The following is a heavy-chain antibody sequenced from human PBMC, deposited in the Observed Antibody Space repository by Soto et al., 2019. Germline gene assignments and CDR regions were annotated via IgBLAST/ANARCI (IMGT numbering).Heavy chain of an antibody. CDR1: GGSISSGGYY. V-gene: IGHV4-31*03. Sequence: PSETLSLTCTVSGGSISSGGYYWSWIRQHPGKGLEWIGYIYYSGSTYYNPSLKSRVTISVDTSKNQFSLKLSSVTAADTAVYYWAREDEYYYGRDVGGQGTTVTVP. CDR3: AREDEYYYGRDV. CDR2: IYYSGST. J-gene: IGHJ6*02.